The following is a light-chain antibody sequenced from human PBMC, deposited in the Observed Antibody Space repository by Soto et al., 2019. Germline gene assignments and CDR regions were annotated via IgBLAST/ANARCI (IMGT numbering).Light chain of an antibody. CDR3: QQTYNIPVT. Sequence: DTQMTQSPSSLSASVGDGVTITCRASQSISNFLNWYQHKPGKAPKLLIYDASRLQSGVPSRFSGHSSGTDFTLTISSLQPEDSATYYCQQTYNIPVTFGQGTRLEIK. CDR1: QSISNF. J-gene: IGKJ5*01. CDR2: DAS. V-gene: IGKV1-39*01.